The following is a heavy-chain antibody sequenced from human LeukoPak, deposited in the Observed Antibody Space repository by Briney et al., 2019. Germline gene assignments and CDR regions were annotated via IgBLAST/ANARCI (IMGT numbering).Heavy chain of an antibody. Sequence: PSETLSLTCTVSGGSISSSYWSWGRQPPGKGLEWIGYIYYSGSTNYNPSLKRRVTISVDTSKNQFSLKLSSVTAADTAVYYCARVYSNYGYYFDYWGQGTLVTVSS. CDR3: ARVYSNYGYYFDY. CDR2: IYYSGST. V-gene: IGHV4-59*01. CDR1: GGSISSSY. D-gene: IGHD4-11*01. J-gene: IGHJ4*02.